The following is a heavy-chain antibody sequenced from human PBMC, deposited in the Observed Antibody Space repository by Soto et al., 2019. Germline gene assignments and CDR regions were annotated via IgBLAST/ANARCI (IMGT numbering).Heavy chain of an antibody. V-gene: IGHV4-59*01. CDR2: IYYSGST. J-gene: IGHJ6*02. D-gene: IGHD3-3*01. CDR3: ARGKYYDFWSGLLGGMDV. Sequence: PSETLSLTCTVSGGSISSYYWSWIRQPPGKGLEWIGYIYYSGSTNYNPSLKSRVTISVDTSKNQFSLKLSSVTAVDTAVYYCARGKYYDFWSGLLGGMDVWGQGTTVTVSS. CDR1: GGSISSYY.